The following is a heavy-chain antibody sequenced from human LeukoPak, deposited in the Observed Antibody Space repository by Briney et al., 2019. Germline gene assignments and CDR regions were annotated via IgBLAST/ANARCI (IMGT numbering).Heavy chain of an antibody. CDR3: ARRVGFYGSGSLNYFDP. CDR1: GGSIGSSSYY. J-gene: IGHJ5*01. D-gene: IGHD3-10*01. Sequence: SETLSLTCTVSGGSIGSSSYYWGWIRQPPGKGLEWIGSIFRTGSTYYTASLKSRVSISVDTSKNHFVLDLTSVTAADTAVYFCARRVGFYGSGSLNYFDPWGQGILVSVSS. CDR2: IFRTGST. V-gene: IGHV4-39*02.